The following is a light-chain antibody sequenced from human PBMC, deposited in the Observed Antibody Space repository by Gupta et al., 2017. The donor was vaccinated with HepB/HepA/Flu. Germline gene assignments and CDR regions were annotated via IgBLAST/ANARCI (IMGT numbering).Light chain of an antibody. CDR2: FFS. V-gene: IGLV2-14*03. J-gene: IGLJ3*02. CDR3: SSYTSRSTLEV. CDR1: SRDVGGYND. Sequence: QPALTQPASLSRSPGQSITLSCTGTSRDVGGYNDVFWYQQHPGKAPKLMIYFFSNRPSGVSNPFSCSNSGHTASLTLSVLQAEDEADYYCSSYTSRSTLEVFGGGTKLTVL.